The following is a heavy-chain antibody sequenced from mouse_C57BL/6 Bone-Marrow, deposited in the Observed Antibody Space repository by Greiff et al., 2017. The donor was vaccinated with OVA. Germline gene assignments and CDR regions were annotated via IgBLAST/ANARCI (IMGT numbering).Heavy chain of an antibody. D-gene: IGHD1-1*01. CDR1: GYTFTDYE. V-gene: IGHV1-15*01. Sequence: QVQLQQSGAELVRPGASVTLSCKASGYTFTDYEMHWVKQTPVHGLEWIGAIDPETGGTAYNQKFKGKAILTADKSSSTAYMELRSLTSEDSAVYYCTRNYYGSPPWFAYWGQGTLVTVSA. CDR3: TRNYYGSPPWFAY. J-gene: IGHJ3*01. CDR2: IDPETGGT.